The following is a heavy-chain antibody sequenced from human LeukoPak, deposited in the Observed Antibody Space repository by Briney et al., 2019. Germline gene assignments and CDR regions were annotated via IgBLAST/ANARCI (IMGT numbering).Heavy chain of an antibody. J-gene: IGHJ4*02. CDR2: IYPGDSDT. Sequence: GESPKISCKGSGFSFTSYWIAWVRQMPGKGLEWMGIIYPGDSDTTYSPSFRGQVTISADKSISTAYLQWSGLKASDTAMFYCARQVAVSGTVDYWGQGTLVTVSS. CDR1: GFSFTSYW. V-gene: IGHV5-51*01. D-gene: IGHD6-19*01. CDR3: ARQVAVSGTVDY.